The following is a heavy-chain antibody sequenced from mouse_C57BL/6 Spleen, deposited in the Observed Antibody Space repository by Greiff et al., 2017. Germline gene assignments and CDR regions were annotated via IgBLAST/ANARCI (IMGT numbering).Heavy chain of an antibody. J-gene: IGHJ1*03. V-gene: IGHV2-9-1*01. CDR3: ANYDGYLDV. D-gene: IGHD2-3*01. Sequence: VHLVESGPGLVAPSQSLSITCTVSGFSLTSYAISWVRQPPGKGLEWLGVIWTGGGTNYKSALKSRLSISTDNSKRQVFLKMNSLQTDDTARYYSANYDGYLDVWGTGTTVTVSS. CDR1: GFSLTSYA. CDR2: IWTGGGT.